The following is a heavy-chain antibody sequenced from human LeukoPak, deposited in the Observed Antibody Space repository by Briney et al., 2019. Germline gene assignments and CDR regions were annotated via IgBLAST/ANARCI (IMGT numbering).Heavy chain of an antibody. D-gene: IGHD2-8*02. J-gene: IGHJ4*02. Sequence: PGGSLRLSCVASGFTFSSYGMHWVRQAPGKGLEWVSSIFPSGGEIHYADSVRGRFTISRDNSKSTLSLQMNSLRAEDTAIYYCATYRQVLLPFESWGQGTLVTVSS. CDR2: IFPSGGEI. V-gene: IGHV3-NL1*01. CDR3: ATYRQVLLPFES. CDR1: GFTFSSYG.